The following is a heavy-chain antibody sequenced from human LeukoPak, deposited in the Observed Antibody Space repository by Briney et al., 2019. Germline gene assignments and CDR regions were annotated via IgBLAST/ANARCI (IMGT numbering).Heavy chain of an antibody. CDR3: AAAISSGSGISDMDV. D-gene: IGHD3-10*01. V-gene: IGHV1-58*02. CDR2: IVVGSGNT. Sequence: SVKVSCKASGFTFTSSAMQWVRQARGQRLEWIGWIVVGSGNTNYAQKFQERVTITRDMSTSTAYMELSGLRSEDTAVYYCAAAISSGSGISDMDVWGKGTTVTVSS. J-gene: IGHJ6*03. CDR1: GFTFTSSA.